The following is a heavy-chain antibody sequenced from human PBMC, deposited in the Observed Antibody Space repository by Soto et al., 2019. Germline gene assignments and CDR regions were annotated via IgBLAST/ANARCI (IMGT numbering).Heavy chain of an antibody. CDR2: IYYSGST. D-gene: IGHD6-13*01. V-gene: IGHV4-31*03. Sequence: ALCLTCTVSDGSISFGDYGRRWIRQVPGKGLEWIGYIYYSGSTYYNPSLKSRVAMSVDTSKNQFSLKMRSVTAAATAIYYCAREGRIEAPGRFDYWGQGTLVTVSS. CDR1: DGSISFGDYG. J-gene: IGHJ4*02. CDR3: AREGRIEAPGRFDY.